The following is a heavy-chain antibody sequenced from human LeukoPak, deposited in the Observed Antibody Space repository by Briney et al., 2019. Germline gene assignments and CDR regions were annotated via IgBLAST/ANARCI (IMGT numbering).Heavy chain of an antibody. D-gene: IGHD3-10*01. CDR1: GYTFTSYY. CDR3: AREMNYGSGSYYSSPGDP. Sequence: AAVKVSFKASGYTFTSYYMHWVRQAPGQGLEWVGIINPSGGSTRYEQKVQGRVTMTRDTSTSTGYMDLSRLRSEDTAGYSCAREMNYGSGSYYSSPGDPWGQGTLVTASS. J-gene: IGHJ5*02. V-gene: IGHV1-46*01. CDR2: INPSGGST.